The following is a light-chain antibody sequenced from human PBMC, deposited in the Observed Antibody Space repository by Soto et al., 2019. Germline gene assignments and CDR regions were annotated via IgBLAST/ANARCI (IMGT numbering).Light chain of an antibody. CDR3: QQYYITPLA. V-gene: IGKV4-1*01. Sequence: DIVMTQSPDSLAVSLGERATINCRSSQSVLYSSNNKNYLAWYQQKPGQPPELLIYWASTRESGVPDRFSGGGSGTDFTLTISSLQAEDVAVYYCQQYYITPLAFGPGTKVDIK. J-gene: IGKJ3*01. CDR2: WAS. CDR1: QSVLYSSNNKNY.